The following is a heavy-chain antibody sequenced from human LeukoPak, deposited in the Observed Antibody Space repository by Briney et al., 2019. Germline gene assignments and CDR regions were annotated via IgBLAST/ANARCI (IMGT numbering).Heavy chain of an antibody. V-gene: IGHV1-18*01. J-gene: IGHJ5*02. Sequence: ASVKVSCKASGYTFTSYGISWVRQAPGQGLEWMGWISAYNGNTNYAQKLQGRVTMTTDTSTSTAYMELRSLRSDDTAVYYCARDRIGHTYYDILTGENWFDPWGQGTLVTVSS. CDR3: ARDRIGHTYYDILTGENWFDP. D-gene: IGHD3-9*01. CDR1: GYTFTSYG. CDR2: ISAYNGNT.